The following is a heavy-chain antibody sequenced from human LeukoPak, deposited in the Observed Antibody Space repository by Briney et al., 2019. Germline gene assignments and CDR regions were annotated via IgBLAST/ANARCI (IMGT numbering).Heavy chain of an antibody. J-gene: IGHJ6*02. CDR3: AREWWELHEASDYYGMDV. CDR1: GGSVSGYY. D-gene: IGHD1-26*01. V-gene: IGHV4-59*02. CDR2: IYHSGTT. Sequence: PSETLSLTCTVSGGSVSGYYWSWIRQPPGKGLEWIGYIYHSGTTNYNPSLKSRVTILLDRSRNHFSLRLSSVTAADTAVYYCAREWWELHEASDYYGMDVWGQGTTVTVSS.